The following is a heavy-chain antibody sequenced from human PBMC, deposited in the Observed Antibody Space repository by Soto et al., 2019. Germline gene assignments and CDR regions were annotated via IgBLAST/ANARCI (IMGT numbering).Heavy chain of an antibody. CDR2: ISGSGGST. J-gene: IGHJ6*02. CDR3: AKDHCSSTSCYTSNYYYGMDV. Sequence: EVQLLESGGGLVQPRGSLRLSCAASGFTFSSYAMSWVRQAPGKGLEWVSAISGSGGSTYYADSVKGRFTISRDNSKNTLYLQMNSLRAEDTAVYYCAKDHCSSTSCYTSNYYYGMDVWGQGTTVTVSS. V-gene: IGHV3-23*01. D-gene: IGHD2-2*02. CDR1: GFTFSSYA.